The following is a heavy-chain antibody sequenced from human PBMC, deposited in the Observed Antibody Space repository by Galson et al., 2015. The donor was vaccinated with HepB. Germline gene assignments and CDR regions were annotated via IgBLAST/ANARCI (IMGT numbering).Heavy chain of an antibody. D-gene: IGHD1-1*01. J-gene: IGHJ4*02. CDR1: GFPFSSYA. V-gene: IGHV3-30-3*01. CDR2: TSYDGAYK. CDR3: ARVGELERAFEY. Sequence: SLRLSCAASGFPFSSYAMHWVRQAPGKGLEWVSLTSYDGAYKFYADSVKGRFTISRDSSKNILFLQMNSLRADDTAVYYCARVGELERAFEYWGQGTLVTVSS.